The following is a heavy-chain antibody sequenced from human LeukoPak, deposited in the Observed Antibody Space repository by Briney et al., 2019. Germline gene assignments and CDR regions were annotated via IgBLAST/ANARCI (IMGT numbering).Heavy chain of an antibody. J-gene: IGHJ6*03. CDR3: TRDRNGGDYYYMEV. CDR2: ISYSGTT. D-gene: IGHD2-8*01. V-gene: IGHV4-59*11. Sequence: SETLSLTCTVSSGSIRSQHWSWIRQPPGKGLGWIGFISYSGTTYYNPSLESRVTISRDTSRNQFSLKLSSVTAADTAVYYCTRDRNGGDYYYMEVWGKGTTVTVSS. CDR1: SGSIRSQH.